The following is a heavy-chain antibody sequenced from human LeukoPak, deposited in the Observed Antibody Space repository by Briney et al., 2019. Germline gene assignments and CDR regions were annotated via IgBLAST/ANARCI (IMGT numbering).Heavy chain of an antibody. CDR3: AKRDISGSYYFDY. D-gene: IGHD3-22*01. Sequence: GGSLRLSCAASGFTFSSYAMSWVRQAPGKGLEWVSAISGSGGSTYYADSVKGRFTISRDNSKNTLYLQMNSLRAEDTAVFYCAKRDISGSYYFDYWGQGTLVTVSS. CDR1: GFTFSSYA. J-gene: IGHJ4*02. CDR2: ISGSGGST. V-gene: IGHV3-23*01.